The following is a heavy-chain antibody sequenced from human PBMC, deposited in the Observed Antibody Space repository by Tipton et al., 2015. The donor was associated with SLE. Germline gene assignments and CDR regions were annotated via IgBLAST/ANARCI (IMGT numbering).Heavy chain of an antibody. J-gene: IGHJ2*01. CDR2: IYYSGST. CDR3: ARRDGGGSFDL. V-gene: IGHV4-31*02. Sequence: LRLSCIVSGGSISSGGHYWSWIRQHPGKGLEWIGYIYYSGSTFYNPSLNSRVTISVDTSKNQFSLKLTSVTAADTAVYYCARRDGGGSFDLWGRGSLVTVSS. CDR1: GGSISSGGHY. D-gene: IGHD3-16*01.